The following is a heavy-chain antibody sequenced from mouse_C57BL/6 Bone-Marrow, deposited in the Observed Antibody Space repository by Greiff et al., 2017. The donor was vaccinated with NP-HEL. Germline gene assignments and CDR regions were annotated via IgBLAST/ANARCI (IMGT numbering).Heavy chain of an antibody. D-gene: IGHD2-3*01. J-gene: IGHJ2*01. CDR1: GFTFSDYY. Sequence: EVNVVESEGGLVQPGRSMKLSCTASGFTFSDYYMAWVRQVPEKGLEWVANINYDGSSTYYLDSLKSRFIISRDNAKNILYLQMSSLKSEDTATYYCAREQGIYDGYPYYFDYWGQGTTLTVSS. CDR2: INYDGSST. CDR3: AREQGIYDGYPYYFDY. V-gene: IGHV5-16*01.